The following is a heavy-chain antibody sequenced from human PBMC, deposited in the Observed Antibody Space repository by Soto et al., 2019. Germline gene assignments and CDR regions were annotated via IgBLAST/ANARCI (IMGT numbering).Heavy chain of an antibody. D-gene: IGHD3-16*01. V-gene: IGHV3-7*01. CDR3: ASPGGGMDNWFDP. J-gene: IGHJ5*02. Sequence: EVQLVESGGGLVQPGGSLRLSCAASGFTFSSYWMSWVRQAPGKGLEWVANIKQDGSENYYVDSVKGRFTISRDNAKNPLYLQMNGLRAEDTAVYYWASPGGGMDNWFDPWGQGTLVTVSS. CDR1: GFTFSSYW. CDR2: IKQDGSEN.